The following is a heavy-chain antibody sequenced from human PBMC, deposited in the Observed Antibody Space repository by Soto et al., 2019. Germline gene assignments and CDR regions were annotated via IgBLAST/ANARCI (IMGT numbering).Heavy chain of an antibody. CDR1: GGSFSGYY. CDR2: INHSGST. J-gene: IGHJ4*02. V-gene: IGHV4-34*01. D-gene: IGHD3-22*01. CDR3: ARDSSGRHDY. Sequence: SETLSLTCAVYGGSFSGYYWSWIRQPPGKGLEWIGEINHSGSTNYNPSLKSRVTISVDTSKNQFSLKLSSVTAADTAVYFCARDSSGRHDYWAQGTTVTVSS.